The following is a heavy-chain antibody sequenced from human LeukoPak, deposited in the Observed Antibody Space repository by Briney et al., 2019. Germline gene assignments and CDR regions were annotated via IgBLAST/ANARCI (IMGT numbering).Heavy chain of an antibody. V-gene: IGHV1-2*02. D-gene: IGHD5-12*01. J-gene: IGHJ4*02. CDR3: ARDLIVATPFDY. CDR1: GYTFTGYY. Sequence: ASVKVSCKASGYTFTGYYMHWVRQAPGQGLEWMGWINPNSGGTNYAQKFQGRVTMTRDTSISTAYMELSTLRSDDTAAYYCARDLIVATPFDYWGQGTLVTVSS. CDR2: INPNSGGT.